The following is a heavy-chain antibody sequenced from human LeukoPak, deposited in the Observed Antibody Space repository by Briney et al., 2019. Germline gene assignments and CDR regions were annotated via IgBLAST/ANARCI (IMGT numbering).Heavy chain of an antibody. V-gene: IGHV3-30*18. Sequence: GGSLRLSCAASGFTFSSYGMHWVRQAPGKGLEWVAVISYDGSNKYYADSVKGRFTISRDNSKNTLYLQMNSLRAEDTAVYYCAKGRGFDYWGQGTLVTVSS. J-gene: IGHJ4*02. CDR2: ISYDGSNK. D-gene: IGHD3-10*01. CDR1: GFTFSSYG. CDR3: AKGRGFDY.